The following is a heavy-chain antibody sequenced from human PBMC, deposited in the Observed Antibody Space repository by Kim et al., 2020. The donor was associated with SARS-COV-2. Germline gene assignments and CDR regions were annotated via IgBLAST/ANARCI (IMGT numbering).Heavy chain of an antibody. J-gene: IGHJ6*02. Sequence: GGSLRLSCAASGFTFSNYAMTWVRQAPGKGLEWVSAISGSGDGTYYADSVKGRFTISRDNSKNTLDLQMNSLRAEDTAVYFCAKGKYKYNYSMDVWGQG. V-gene: IGHV3-23*01. CDR2: ISGSGDGT. CDR3: AKGKYKYNYSMDV. D-gene: IGHD1-20*01. CDR1: GFTFSNYA.